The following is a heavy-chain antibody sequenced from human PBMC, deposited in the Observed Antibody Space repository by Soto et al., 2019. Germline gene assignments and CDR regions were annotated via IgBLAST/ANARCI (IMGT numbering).Heavy chain of an antibody. CDR1: GGTFSSYA. Sequence: QVQLVQSGAEVKKPGSSVKVSCKASGGTFSSYAISWVRQAPGQGLEWMGGIIPIFGTANYAQKVQGRVTITADESTRTAYMELSSLRSEDTAVYYCAKPKTTVAHFEAFDIWGQGTMVTVSS. CDR2: IIPIFGTA. CDR3: AKPKTTVAHFEAFDI. V-gene: IGHV1-69*01. J-gene: IGHJ3*02. D-gene: IGHD4-17*01.